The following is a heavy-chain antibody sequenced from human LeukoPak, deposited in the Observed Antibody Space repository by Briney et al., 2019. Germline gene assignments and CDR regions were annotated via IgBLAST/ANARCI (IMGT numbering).Heavy chain of an antibody. Sequence: GGSLRLSCAASGFTFSRSAMTWVRQTPGKGLDWVSSISSSGNTYHADSVKGRFTISRDNSKNMLYLQMNSLRAEDTAVYYCVKGRISEDGLDFWGQGTPVTVSS. J-gene: IGHJ4*02. CDR3: VKGRISEDGLDF. V-gene: IGHV3-23*01. CDR2: ISSSGNT. D-gene: IGHD6-13*01. CDR1: GFTFSRSA.